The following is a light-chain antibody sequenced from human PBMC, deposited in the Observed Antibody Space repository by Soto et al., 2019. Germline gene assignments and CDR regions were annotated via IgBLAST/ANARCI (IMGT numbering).Light chain of an antibody. V-gene: IGKV3-20*01. Sequence: EIVLTQSPGTLSLSPGERATLSCRASQSISSSYLAWYQQKPGQAPRLLIYGASSRATGIPDRISGSGSGTAFTLPISRLEPEDFAVYYCQQYGSSPGYTFGQGTKVEIK. CDR1: QSISSSY. CDR2: GAS. J-gene: IGKJ2*01. CDR3: QQYGSSPGYT.